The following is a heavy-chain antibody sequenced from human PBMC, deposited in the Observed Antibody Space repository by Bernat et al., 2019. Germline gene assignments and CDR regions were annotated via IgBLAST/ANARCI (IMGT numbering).Heavy chain of an antibody. CDR3: ARSGSGYDKIHCYYYYMDV. CDR2: IYYSGST. J-gene: IGHJ6*03. V-gene: IGHV4-31*03. Sequence: QVQLQESGPGLVKPSQTLSLTCTVSGGSISSGGYYWSWIRQHPGKGLEWIGYIYYSGSTYYNPSLKSRVTISVDTSKNQFSLKLSSVTAADTAVYYCARSGSGYDKIHCYYYYMDVWGKGTTVTVSS. CDR1: GGSISSGGYY. D-gene: IGHD5-12*01.